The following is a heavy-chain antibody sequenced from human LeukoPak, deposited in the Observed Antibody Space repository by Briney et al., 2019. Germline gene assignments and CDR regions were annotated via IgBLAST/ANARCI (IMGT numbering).Heavy chain of an antibody. D-gene: IGHD3-16*01. J-gene: IGHJ4*02. CDR2: IGHDGTKI. CDR3: AKDHVTWGNRYFDH. Sequence: GGSLRLSCAASGFTFSTYGMHWVRQAPGKGLEWVAFIGHDGTKIYYADSVQGRFTISRDNSKNTLYLEMNSLSGEDTALYYCAKDHVTWGNRYFDHWGRGTLGTVSS. V-gene: IGHV3-30*02. CDR1: GFTFSTYG.